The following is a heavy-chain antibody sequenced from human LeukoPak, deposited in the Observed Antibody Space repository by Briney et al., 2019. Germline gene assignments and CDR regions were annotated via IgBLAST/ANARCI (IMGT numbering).Heavy chain of an antibody. V-gene: IGHV4-59*01. CDR2: IYYSGST. D-gene: IGHD6-19*01. CDR3: ARVLYSSGWYGDYYYYYMDV. Sequence: MSSETLSLTCTVSGGSISSYYWSWIRQPPGKGLEWIGYIYYSGSTNYNPSLKSRVTISVDTSKNQFSLKLSSVTAADTAVYYCARVLYSSGWYGDYYYYYMDVWGKGTTVTVSS. CDR1: GGSISSYY. J-gene: IGHJ6*03.